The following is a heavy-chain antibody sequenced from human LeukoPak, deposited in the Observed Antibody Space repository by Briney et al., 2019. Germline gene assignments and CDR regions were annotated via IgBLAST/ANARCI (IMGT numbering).Heavy chain of an antibody. CDR2: IYYSGST. CDR3: ARHGSGSYHFDY. V-gene: IGHV4-39*01. CDR1: GGSISSSSYY. Sequence: PSETLSLTCTVSGGSISSSSYYWGWIRQPPGKGLEWIGSIYYSGSTYYNPSLKSRVTISGDPSKNQFSLKLNPVTAADTAVYYRARHGSGSYHFDYWGQGTLVTVSS. J-gene: IGHJ4*02. D-gene: IGHD3-10*01.